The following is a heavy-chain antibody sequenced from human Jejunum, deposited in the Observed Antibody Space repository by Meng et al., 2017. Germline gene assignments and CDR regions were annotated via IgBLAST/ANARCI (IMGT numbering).Heavy chain of an antibody. CDR2: TNYRSKWYI. CDR3: AGGGLVRSTRGYFDY. Sequence: QIQLQRSGPGLVKPSQTLSPTCAISGDSVSSNSAGWNWIRQSPSRGLEWLGRTNYRSKWYIDYAVSVKSRITINPDTSKNQFSLHLNSVTPEDTAVYYCAGGGLVRSTRGYFDYWGQGTLVTVSS. J-gene: IGHJ4*02. CDR1: GDSVSSNSAG. V-gene: IGHV6-1*01. D-gene: IGHD1-26*01.